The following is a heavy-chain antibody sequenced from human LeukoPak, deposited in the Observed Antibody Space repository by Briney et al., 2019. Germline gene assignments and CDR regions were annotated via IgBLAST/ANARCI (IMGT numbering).Heavy chain of an antibody. V-gene: IGHV1-18*01. D-gene: IGHD3-22*01. CDR3: ARVFEDYYDSSGYYDDY. Sequence: GASVKVSCKASGYTFTSYGISWVRQAPGQGLEWMGWISAYNGNTNYAQKLQGRVTMTTDTSTSTAYMELRSLRPDDTAVYYCARVFEDYYDSSGYYDDYWGQGTLVTVSS. CDR2: ISAYNGNT. CDR1: GYTFTSYG. J-gene: IGHJ4*02.